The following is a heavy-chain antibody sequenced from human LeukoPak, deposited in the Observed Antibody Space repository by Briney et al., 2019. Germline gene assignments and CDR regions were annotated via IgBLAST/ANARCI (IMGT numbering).Heavy chain of an antibody. D-gene: IGHD5-18*01. CDR3: ARSYSYGGIHY. J-gene: IGHJ4*02. Sequence: GGSLRLSCAASGFTFSDYYMSWIRQVPGKGLEWVSYIGRSGTTIHYADSVKGRFTISWDNAKKSLYLQMNSLRAEDTAVYYCARSYSYGGIHYWGQGTLVTVSS. CDR2: IGRSGTTI. CDR1: GFTFSDYY. V-gene: IGHV3-11*04.